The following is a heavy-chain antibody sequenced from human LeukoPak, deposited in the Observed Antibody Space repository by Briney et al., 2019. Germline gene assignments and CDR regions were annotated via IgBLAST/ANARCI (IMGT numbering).Heavy chain of an antibody. CDR3: AKGLLGALYGSSSGDY. CDR1: GFTFSSYA. V-gene: IGHV3-23*01. CDR2: ISGSGGST. D-gene: IGHD6-6*01. Sequence: GGSLSLSCAASGFTFSSYAMSWVRQAPGKGLEWVSAISGSGGSTYYADSVKGRFTISRDNSKNTLYLQMNSLRAEDTAVYYCAKGLLGALYGSSSGDYWGQGTLVTVSS. J-gene: IGHJ4*02.